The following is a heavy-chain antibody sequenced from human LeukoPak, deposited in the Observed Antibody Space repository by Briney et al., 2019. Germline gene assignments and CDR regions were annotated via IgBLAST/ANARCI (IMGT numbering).Heavy chain of an antibody. Sequence: GGSLRLSWAASGFTFSSYAMSWVRQAPGKGLEWVSAISGSGGSTYYADPVKGRFTISRDNSKNTLYLQMGSLRAEDMAVYYCARAPPNGDYPFDYWGQGTLVTVSS. J-gene: IGHJ4*02. V-gene: IGHV3-23*01. CDR2: ISGSGGST. CDR3: ARAPPNGDYPFDY. CDR1: GFTFSSYA. D-gene: IGHD4-17*01.